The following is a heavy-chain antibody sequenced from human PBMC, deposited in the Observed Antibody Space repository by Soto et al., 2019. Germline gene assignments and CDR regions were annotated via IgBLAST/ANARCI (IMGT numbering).Heavy chain of an antibody. CDR3: AKEEYWSESSGHYIDY. V-gene: IGHV3-23*01. CDR2: IIRSGVST. CDR1: GFTFNSYA. Sequence: EVHLLESGGGLVQIGGSLRLSCAASGFTFNSYAMSWVRQAPGQGLEWGSAIIRSGVSTYYADSVKGRFTISRDNSKNTLYLQMNSLRVEDTAVYYCAKEEYWSESSGHYIDYWGQGTLVTVSS. J-gene: IGHJ4*02. D-gene: IGHD3-22*01.